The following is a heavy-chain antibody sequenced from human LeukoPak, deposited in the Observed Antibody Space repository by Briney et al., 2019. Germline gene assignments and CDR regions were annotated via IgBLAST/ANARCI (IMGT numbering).Heavy chain of an antibody. D-gene: IGHD3-22*01. J-gene: IGHJ6*03. V-gene: IGHV3-23*01. CDR3: ARDAWGYYDSSGYSVGSQYYTDV. CDR1: GFTFSDHA. Sequence: GGSLRLSCAASGFTFSDHAMTWVRQAPGEGLEWVSAISGGGHSTYYADSVRGRFTISRDNSRNTVSLQLDRLSAEDTAFYYCARDAWGYYDSSGYSVGSQYYTDVWGKGTTVTVSS. CDR2: ISGGGHST.